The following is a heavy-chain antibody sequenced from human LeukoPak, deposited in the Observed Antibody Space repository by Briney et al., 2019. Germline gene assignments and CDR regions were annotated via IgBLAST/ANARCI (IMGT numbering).Heavy chain of an antibody. CDR2: INQDGSAE. V-gene: IGHV3-7*04. CDR1: GFPFSSYW. Sequence: PGGSLRLSCAASGFPFSSYWMAWVRQAPGKGLEWVANINQDGSAEYYVDSVKGRFTISRDNAKNSLYLQMSSLRAEDTAVYYCARDTSRNDLDYWGQGTLVTVSS. J-gene: IGHJ4*02. D-gene: IGHD1-1*01. CDR3: ARDTSRNDLDY.